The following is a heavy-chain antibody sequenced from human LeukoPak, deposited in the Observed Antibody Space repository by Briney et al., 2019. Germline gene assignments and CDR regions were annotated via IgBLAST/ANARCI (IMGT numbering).Heavy chain of an antibody. CDR2: ISYRGNT. CDR1: GGSVSSSSYY. CDR3: ARVGFYYDSSAYFIDY. J-gene: IGHJ4*02. D-gene: IGHD3-22*01. V-gene: IGHV4-39*01. Sequence: PSETLSLXCTVSGGSVSSSSYYWGWIRQPPGKGLEWIGSISYRGNTYYNPSLKSRITISVDTPKNQFSLKLSSVTAADTAVYYCARVGFYYDSSAYFIDYWGQGTLVTVSS.